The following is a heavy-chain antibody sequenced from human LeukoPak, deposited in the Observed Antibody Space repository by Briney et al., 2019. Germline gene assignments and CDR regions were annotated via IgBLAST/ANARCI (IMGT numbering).Heavy chain of an antibody. D-gene: IGHD4-23*01. J-gene: IGHJ4*02. CDR3: AKDRPYGGNPGAFDY. V-gene: IGHV3-30*18. CDR1: GFTFSSYA. Sequence: GGSLRLSCAASGFTFSSYAVTWVRQAPGKGLEWVAVISYDGSNKYYADSVKGRFTISRDNSKNTLYLQMNSLRAEDTAVYYCAKDRPYGGNPGAFDYWGQGTLVTVSS. CDR2: ISYDGSNK.